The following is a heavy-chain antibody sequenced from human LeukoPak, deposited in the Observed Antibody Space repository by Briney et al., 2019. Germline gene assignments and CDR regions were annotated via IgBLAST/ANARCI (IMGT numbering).Heavy chain of an antibody. D-gene: IGHD3-10*01. CDR1: GGSISSGSYY. CDR3: ARGGLYYYGSGSQGYDAFDI. CDR2: IYTSGST. Sequence: SETLSLTCTVSGGSISSGSYYWSWIRQPAGKGLEWIGRIYTSGSTNYNPSLKSRVTISVDTSKNQFSLKLSSVTAADTAVYYCARGGLYYYGSGSQGYDAFDIWGQGTMVTVSS. J-gene: IGHJ3*02. V-gene: IGHV4-61*02.